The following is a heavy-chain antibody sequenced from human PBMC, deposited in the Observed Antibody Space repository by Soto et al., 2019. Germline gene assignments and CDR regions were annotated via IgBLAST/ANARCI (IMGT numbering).Heavy chain of an antibody. CDR1: GGSISSYY. Sequence: SETLSLTCTVSGGSISSYYWSWIRQPPGKGLEWIGYIYYSGSTNYNPSLKSRVTISVDTSKNQFSLKLSSVTAADTAVYYCAGVRSAMPPPSYYYMDVWGKGTTVTVSS. V-gene: IGHV4-59*01. D-gene: IGHD2-2*01. CDR3: AGVRSAMPPPSYYYMDV. CDR2: IYYSGST. J-gene: IGHJ6*03.